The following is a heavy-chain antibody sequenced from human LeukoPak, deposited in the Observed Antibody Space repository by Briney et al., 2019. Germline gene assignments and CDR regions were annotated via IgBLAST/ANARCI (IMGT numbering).Heavy chain of an antibody. CDR1: GGSISSYY. CDR3: ARSTYYYDSTYIDAFDI. V-gene: IGHV4-59*01. D-gene: IGHD3-22*01. J-gene: IGHJ3*02. CDR2: TYSSGST. Sequence: PSETLSLTCTVSGGSISSYYWSWIRQPPTHGLDWIGYTYSSGSTKDNPSLKWRVIISVDASKNQFSLRLRSVPAADTAVYYCARSTYYYDSTYIDAFDIWRQGRMVGVCS.